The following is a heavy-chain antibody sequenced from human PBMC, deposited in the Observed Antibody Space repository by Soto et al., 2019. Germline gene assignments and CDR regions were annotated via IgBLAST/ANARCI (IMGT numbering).Heavy chain of an antibody. CDR2: IYPGDSDT. J-gene: IGHJ3*02. CDR1: GYSFTNYW. D-gene: IGHD3-10*01. CDR3: ATPFLYGSGSYYAFDI. V-gene: IGHV5-51*01. Sequence: GESLKISCKGSGYSFTNYWIGWVRQMPGKGLEWMGIIYPGDSDTRYSPSFQGQVTLSADKSISTAYLQWSSLKASDTAMYYCATPFLYGSGSYYAFDIWGQGTMVTVSS.